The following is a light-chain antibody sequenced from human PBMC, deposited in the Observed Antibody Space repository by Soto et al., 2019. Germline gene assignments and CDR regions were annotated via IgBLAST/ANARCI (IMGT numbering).Light chain of an antibody. J-gene: IGKJ1*01. CDR3: QHYNNYSEA. CDR2: NAS. V-gene: IGKV1-5*03. Sequence: DIHMTQSPSTQTGSVGCRLTITYRASQTISSWLAWYQKKPGKAPKLLIYNASTLNSGVPSRFSGSGSGTEFTLTISSLQPDDFATYYCQHYNNYSEAFGQGTKVDIK. CDR1: QTISSW.